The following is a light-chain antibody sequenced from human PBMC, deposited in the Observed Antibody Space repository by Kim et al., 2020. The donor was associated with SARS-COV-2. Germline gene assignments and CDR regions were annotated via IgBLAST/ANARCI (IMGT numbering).Light chain of an antibody. CDR2: DAS. J-gene: IGKJ1*01. Sequence: DIQMTQSPSSLSASVGDRVTITCRASQGISNYLAWSQQKPGKVPKLLIYDASTLQSGVPYLFSGSGSGTDFTLTISTLQPEDVSTYYYQKYNSAPLTFGQGTKGDIK. V-gene: IGKV1-27*01. CDR3: QKYNSAPLT. CDR1: QGISNY.